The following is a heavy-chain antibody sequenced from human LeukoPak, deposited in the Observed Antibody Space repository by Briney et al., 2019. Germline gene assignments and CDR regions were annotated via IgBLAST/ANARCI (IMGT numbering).Heavy chain of an antibody. CDR3: ARDKNRGDYDLLAVY. CDR1: GLTLSNVW. J-gene: IGHJ4*02. V-gene: IGHV3-15*07. D-gene: IGHD4-17*01. Sequence: GGSLRLSCAVSGLTLSNVWMNWVRQAPGKGLEWVGRIRSRGDGGTTDFAAPVKGRFTISRDDSKNTLYLQMNSLRAEDTAVYYCARDKNRGDYDLLAVYWGQGTLVTVSS. CDR2: IRSRGDGGTT.